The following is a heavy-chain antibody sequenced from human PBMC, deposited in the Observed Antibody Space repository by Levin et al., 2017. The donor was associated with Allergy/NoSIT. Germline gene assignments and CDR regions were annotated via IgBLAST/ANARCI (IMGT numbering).Heavy chain of an antibody. J-gene: IGHJ4*02. CDR2: INPNSGGT. CDR3: ARLAAQDYYFDY. V-gene: IGHV1-2*02. Sequence: GESLKISCKASGYTFTGYYMHWVRQAPGQGLEWMGWINPNSGGTNYAQKFQGRVTMTRDTSISTAYMELSRLRSDDTAVYYCARLAAQDYYFDYWGQGTLVTVSS. CDR1: GYTFTGYY.